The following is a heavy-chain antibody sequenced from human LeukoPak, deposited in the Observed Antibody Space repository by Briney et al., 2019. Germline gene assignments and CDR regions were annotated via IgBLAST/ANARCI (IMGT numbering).Heavy chain of an antibody. D-gene: IGHD6-13*01. V-gene: IGHV4-34*01. CDR2: INHSGST. J-gene: IGHJ6*03. CDR1: GGSFSGYY. CDR3: ARRVGSSSWSKATYYYMDV. Sequence: SETLSLTCAVYGGSFSGYYWSWIRQPPGKGLEWIGEINHSGSTNYNPSLKSRVTISVDTSKNQFSLKLSSVTAADTAVYYCARRVGSSSWSKATYYYMDVWGKGTTVTVSS.